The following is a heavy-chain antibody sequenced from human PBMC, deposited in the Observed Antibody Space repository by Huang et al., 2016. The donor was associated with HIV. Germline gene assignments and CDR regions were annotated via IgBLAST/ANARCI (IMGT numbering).Heavy chain of an antibody. CDR1: GFTFSRYA. J-gene: IGHJ6*02. CDR3: ARPQGDKIRGIIRSYYYYYGMDV. D-gene: IGHD3-10*01. V-gene: IGHV3-21*01. CDR2: IGSSSSDR. Sequence: EVQLVESGGGLVKPGGSLRLSCAASGFTFSRYAMNWVRQAPGKGVEWVSCIGSSSSDRHYAESVKGRFTISRDDAKSSLFLQMNSLRAEDTAVYYCARPQGDKIRGIIRSYYYYYGMDVWGQGTTVTVSS.